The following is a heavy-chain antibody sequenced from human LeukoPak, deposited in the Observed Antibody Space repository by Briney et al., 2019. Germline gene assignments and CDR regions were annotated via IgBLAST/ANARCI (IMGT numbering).Heavy chain of an antibody. D-gene: IGHD3-10*02. Sequence: PGGSLRLSCEASGFTFTSYSMNWVRQAPGKGLEWVSSISSSSSSIYYVDSVKGRFTISRDNAKNSLYLQMNSLRAEDTAVYYCGGRGISILGSVWGKGTTVAISS. V-gene: IGHV3-21*01. J-gene: IGHJ6*04. CDR2: ISSSSSSI. CDR3: GGRGISILGSV. CDR1: GFTFTSYS.